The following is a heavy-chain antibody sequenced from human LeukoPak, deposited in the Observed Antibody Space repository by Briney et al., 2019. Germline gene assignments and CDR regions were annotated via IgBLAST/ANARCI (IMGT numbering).Heavy chain of an antibody. J-gene: IGHJ6*03. V-gene: IGHV4-59*01. CDR1: GGSISSYY. CDR2: IYYSGST. Sequence: SETLSLTCTVSGGSISSYYWSWIRQPPGKGLEWIGYIYYSGSTNYNPSLKSRVTISVDTSKNQFSLKLSSVTAADTAVYYCARGLERPPPYYYYMDVWGKGTTVTVSS. CDR3: ARGLERPPPYYYYMDV. D-gene: IGHD1-1*01.